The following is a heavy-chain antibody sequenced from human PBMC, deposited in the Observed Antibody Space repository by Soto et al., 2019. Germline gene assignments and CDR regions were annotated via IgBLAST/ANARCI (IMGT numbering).Heavy chain of an antibody. CDR1: GGSISSSSYY. CDR2: IYYSGST. D-gene: IGHD6-19*01. V-gene: IGHV4-39*07. CDR3: ARGLNPTRKGNADYYYYGMDV. Sequence: PSETLSLTCTVSGGSISSSSYYWGWIRQPPGKGLEWIGSIYYSGSTYYNPSLKSRVTISVDTSKNQFSLKLSSVTAADTAVYYCARGLNPTRKGNADYYYYGMDVWGQGTTVTVSS. J-gene: IGHJ6*02.